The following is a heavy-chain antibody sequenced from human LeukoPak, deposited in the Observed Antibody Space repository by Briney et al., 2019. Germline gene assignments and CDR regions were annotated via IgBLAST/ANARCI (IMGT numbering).Heavy chain of an antibody. CDR1: GFTFSSYA. D-gene: IGHD1-26*01. V-gene: IGHV3-30-3*01. Sequence: PGGSLRLSCAASGFTFSSYAMHWVRQAPGKGLEWVAVISYDGSNKYYADSVKGRFTISRDNSKNTLYLQMTSLRAEDTAVYYCARDRGYIVGASDYWGQGTLVTVSS. J-gene: IGHJ4*02. CDR2: ISYDGSNK. CDR3: ARDRGYIVGASDY.